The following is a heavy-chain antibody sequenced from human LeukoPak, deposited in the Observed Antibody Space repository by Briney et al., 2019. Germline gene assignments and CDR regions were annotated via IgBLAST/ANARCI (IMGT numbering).Heavy chain of an antibody. Sequence: GGSLRLSCAASGFTFDDYGMSWVRQTPGKGLEWVSGINWNGGSTGYADSVKGRFTISRDNAKNSLYLQMNSLRAEDTALYYCARAHGGYYDSSGYSTFDYWGQGTLVTVSS. J-gene: IGHJ4*02. CDR3: ARAHGGYYDSSGYSTFDY. CDR2: INWNGGST. V-gene: IGHV3-20*04. CDR1: GFTFDDYG. D-gene: IGHD3-22*01.